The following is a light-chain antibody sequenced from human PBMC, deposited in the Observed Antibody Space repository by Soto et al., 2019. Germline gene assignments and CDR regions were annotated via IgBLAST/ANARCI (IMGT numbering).Light chain of an antibody. CDR2: GNS. CDR1: SSNIGAGYD. Sequence: QSVLTQPPSVSGAPGQRVTISCTGSSSNIGAGYDVHWYQQLPGTDPKLLIYGNSNRPSGVPDRFSGSKSGTSASLAITVLQAEDEADYYCQSSDSRLSYVFGNGTKLTVL. CDR3: QSSDSRLSYV. V-gene: IGLV1-40*01. J-gene: IGLJ1*01.